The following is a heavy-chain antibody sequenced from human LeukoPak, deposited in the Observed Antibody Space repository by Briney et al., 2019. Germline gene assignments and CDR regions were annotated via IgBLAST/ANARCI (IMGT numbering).Heavy chain of an antibody. J-gene: IGHJ6*02. V-gene: IGHV3-30*18. CDR2: ISYSGSNK. D-gene: IGHD3-22*01. Sequence: PGGSLRLSCAASGVTFSSFGMNWVRQAPGKGLEWVAVISYSGSNKDYADSVKGRFSISRDNSKNTLYLQMNSLRSEDTAVYYCAKDSDYDTSGSGYFYYYHGMDVWGQGTTVTVSS. CDR3: AKDSDYDTSGSGYFYYYHGMDV. CDR1: GVTFSSFG.